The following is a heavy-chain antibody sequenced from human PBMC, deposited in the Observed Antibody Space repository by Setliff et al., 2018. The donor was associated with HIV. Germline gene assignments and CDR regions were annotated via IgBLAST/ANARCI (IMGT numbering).Heavy chain of an antibody. J-gene: IGHJ4*02. D-gene: IGHD2-2*01. Sequence: ASVKVSCKTSGYIFTGFGLTWVRQAPGQGLEWMGWISAYNGNRNYAQKVQDRVTMTRKTSTSTAFMELISLRSEDTAVDYCARAPRGVGSSSYFDYWGQGALVTVSS. CDR3: ARAPRGVGSSSYFDY. CDR1: GYIFTGFG. CDR2: ISAYNGNR. V-gene: IGHV1-18*01.